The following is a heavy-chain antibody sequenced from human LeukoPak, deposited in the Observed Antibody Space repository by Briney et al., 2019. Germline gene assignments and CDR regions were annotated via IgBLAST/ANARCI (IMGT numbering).Heavy chain of an antibody. CDR1: GFTFSDYY. CDR3: ARALMVEDAFDI. D-gene: IGHD2-15*01. CDR2: ISSSSSYT. Sequence: PGGSLRLSCAASGFTFSDYYMSWIRQAPGKGLEWVSYISSSSSYTNYADSVKGRFTISRDNAENSLYLQMNSLRAEDTAVYYCARALMVEDAFDIWGQGTMVTVSS. J-gene: IGHJ3*02. V-gene: IGHV3-11*05.